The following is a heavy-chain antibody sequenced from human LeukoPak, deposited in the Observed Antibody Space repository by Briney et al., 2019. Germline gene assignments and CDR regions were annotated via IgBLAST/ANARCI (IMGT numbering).Heavy chain of an antibody. CDR1: GGSISSYY. Sequence: PSETLSLTCTVSGGSISSYYWSWIRQPAGKGLEWIGRIYTSGSTNYNPSLKSRVTVSVDTSKNQFSLKLISVTAADTAVYYCARLIYSSGWYSDYWDQGTLVTVSS. CDR3: ARLIYSSGWYSDY. V-gene: IGHV4-4*07. D-gene: IGHD6-19*01. J-gene: IGHJ4*02. CDR2: IYTSGST.